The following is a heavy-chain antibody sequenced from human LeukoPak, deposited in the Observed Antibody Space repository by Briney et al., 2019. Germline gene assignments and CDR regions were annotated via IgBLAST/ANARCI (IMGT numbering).Heavy chain of an antibody. CDR1: GFTVCSNY. Sequence: PGGSLRLSCAASGFTVCSNYMSWVRQASGKGLEWVSVIYSGGSTYYADSVKGRFTISRDNSKNTLYLQMNSLRAEDTAVYYCARGSPYYYDTEGTYYFGYWGQGTLVTVSS. J-gene: IGHJ4*02. D-gene: IGHD3-22*01. CDR2: IYSGGST. V-gene: IGHV3-53*01. CDR3: ARGSPYYYDTEGTYYFGY.